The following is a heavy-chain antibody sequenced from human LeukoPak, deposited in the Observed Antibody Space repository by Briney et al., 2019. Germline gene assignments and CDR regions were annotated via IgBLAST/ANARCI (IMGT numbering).Heavy chain of an antibody. Sequence: ACGXXFTXXGXXGVRQXAXQXXEXXXXISAYNGKTNYVQKLQGRVTMTTDTSTSTAYKEVRRLRADETAGYYCARAAELGTALNFDYWGQGTLVTVSS. V-gene: IGHV1-18*01. J-gene: IGHJ4*02. CDR1: GXXFTXXG. D-gene: IGHD7-27*01. CDR2: ISAYNGKT. CDR3: ARAAELGTALNFDY.